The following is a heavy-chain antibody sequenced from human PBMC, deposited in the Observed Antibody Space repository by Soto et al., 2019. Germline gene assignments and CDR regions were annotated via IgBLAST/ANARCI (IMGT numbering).Heavy chain of an antibody. V-gene: IGHV3-74*02. CDR2: INSDGSVS. Sequence: EVQLVESGGGLVQPGGSLRLSCAASGFTFSNYWMYWVRQAPGKGLEWVSRINSDGSVSSYADSVKGRLTISRDNVKNPLYWQMDGLRAEDTAVYYWARGDCVGGTCYPWAGSFYYYMAVWGKGTTVTVSS. CDR3: ARGDCVGGTCYPWAGSFYYYMAV. CDR1: GFTFSNYW. D-gene: IGHD2-15*01. J-gene: IGHJ6*03.